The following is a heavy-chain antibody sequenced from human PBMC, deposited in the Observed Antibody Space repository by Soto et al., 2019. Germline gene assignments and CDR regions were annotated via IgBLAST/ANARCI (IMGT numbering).Heavy chain of an antibody. CDR2: ISYDGSNK. CDR1: GFSFSTYA. CDR3: ARDVGSSGSSAAFDI. D-gene: IGHD1-26*01. V-gene: IGHV3-30-3*01. J-gene: IGHJ3*02. Sequence: GGSLRLSCAASGFSFSTYAMHWVRQAPGKGLEWVAVISYDGSNKYYADSLKGRFTISRDNSQNALYLQMNSLSAEDTAVYYCARDVGSSGSSAAFDIWGQGTMVTVSS.